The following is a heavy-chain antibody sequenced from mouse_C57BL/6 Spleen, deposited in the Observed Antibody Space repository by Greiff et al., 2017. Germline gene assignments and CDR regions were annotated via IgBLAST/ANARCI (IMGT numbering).Heavy chain of an antibody. CDR3: AKREWGDRGGSMDY. CDR2: IWRGGST. V-gene: IGHV2-5*01. CDR1: GFSLTSYG. J-gene: IGHJ4*01. Sequence: VQRVESGPGLVQPSQSLSITCTVSGFSLTSYGVHWVRQSPGKGLEWLGVIWRGGSTDYNAAFMSRLSITKDNSKSQVFFKMNSLQADDTAIYYCAKREWGDRGGSMDYWGQGTSVTVSS. D-gene: IGHD1-3*01.